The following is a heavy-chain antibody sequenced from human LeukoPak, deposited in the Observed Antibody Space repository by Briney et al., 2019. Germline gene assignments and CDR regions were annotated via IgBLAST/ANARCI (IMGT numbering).Heavy chain of an antibody. V-gene: IGHV4-39*01. CDR1: GGSFSGYY. Sequence: SETLSLTCAVYGGSFSGYYWGWIRQPPGKGLEWIGSIYYSGSTYYNPSLKSRVTISVDTSKNQFSLKLSSVTAADTAVYYCARLVYGSGSYLDPWLRLWWWFDPWGQGTLVTVSS. CDR3: ARLVYGSGSYLDPWLRLWWWFDP. D-gene: IGHD3-10*01. J-gene: IGHJ5*02. CDR2: IYYSGST.